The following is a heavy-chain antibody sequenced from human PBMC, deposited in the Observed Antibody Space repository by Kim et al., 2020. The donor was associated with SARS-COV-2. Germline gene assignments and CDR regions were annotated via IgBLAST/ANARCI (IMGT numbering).Heavy chain of an antibody. Sequence: GGSLRLSCAASGFTFSDYYMSWIRQAPGKGLEWVSYIRSSGSTIYYADSVKGRFTISRDNAKNSLYLQMNSLRAEDTAVYYCARVAFYDSSGYSRPRHMVYYFDYWGQGTLVTVSS. J-gene: IGHJ4*02. CDR1: GFTFSDYY. CDR3: ARVAFYDSSGYSRPRHMVYYFDY. CDR2: IRSSGSTI. D-gene: IGHD3-22*01. V-gene: IGHV3-11*01.